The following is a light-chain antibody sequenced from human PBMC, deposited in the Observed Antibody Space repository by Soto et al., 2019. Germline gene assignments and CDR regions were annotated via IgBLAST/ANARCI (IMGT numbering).Light chain of an antibody. J-gene: IGKJ1*01. CDR3: QQYNSYRT. CDR2: DAS. Sequence: ASVGDRVTITFRARQSISIWLAWYQQKPGKAPKLLIYDASILESGVPSRFSGSGSGTEFTLTISSLQPDDFATYYCQQYNSYRTFGQGTKVDIK. V-gene: IGKV1-5*01. CDR1: QSISIW.